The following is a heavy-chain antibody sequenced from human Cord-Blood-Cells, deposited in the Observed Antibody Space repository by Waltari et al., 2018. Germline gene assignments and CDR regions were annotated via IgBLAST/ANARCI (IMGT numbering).Heavy chain of an antibody. J-gene: IGHJ4*02. CDR3: ARGLRGDRDIVATIDY. CDR1: GGSFSGYY. Sequence: QVQLQQWGAGLLKPSEALSLTCAVYGGSFSGYYWSWLRQPPGKGLEWIGEINHSGSTNYTPSLKSRVTISVDTSKNQFSLKLSSVTAADTAVYYCARGLRGDRDIVATIDYWGQGTLVTVSS. D-gene: IGHD5-12*01. V-gene: IGHV4-34*01. CDR2: INHSGST.